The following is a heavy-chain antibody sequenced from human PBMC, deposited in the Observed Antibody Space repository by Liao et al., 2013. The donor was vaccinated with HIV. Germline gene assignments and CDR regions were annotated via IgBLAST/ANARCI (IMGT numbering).Heavy chain of an antibody. J-gene: IGHJ2*01. CDR1: GGSINSDDYS. D-gene: IGHD6-19*01. V-gene: IGHV4-30-2*01. Sequence: QLQESGSGLVKPSETLSLSCAVSGGSINSDDYSWNWIRQTPEKGLEWIGYIFHSGSTSHNPSLKSRVSIWVDWSKNQFSLELTSLTDADTAVYYCARGVRAAVARYWHFDLWGRGDPRSLSPQ. CDR2: IFHSGST. CDR3: ARGVRAAVARYWHFDL.